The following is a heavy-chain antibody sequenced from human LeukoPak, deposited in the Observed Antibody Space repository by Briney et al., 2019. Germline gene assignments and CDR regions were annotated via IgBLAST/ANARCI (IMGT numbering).Heavy chain of an antibody. J-gene: IGHJ4*02. CDR2: ISGSGGST. Sequence: GGSLRLSCAASGFTFSNYGMSWVRQAPGKGLEWVSAISGSGGSTYYAHSVKGRFTISRDNSKNTLYLQMNSLRAEDTAVYYCAKSGDGRTDYWGQGTLVTVSS. V-gene: IGHV3-23*01. D-gene: IGHD3-10*01. CDR3: AKSGDGRTDY. CDR1: GFTFSNYG.